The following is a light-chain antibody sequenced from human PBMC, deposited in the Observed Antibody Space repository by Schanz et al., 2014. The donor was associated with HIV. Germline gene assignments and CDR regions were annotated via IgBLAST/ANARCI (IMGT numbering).Light chain of an antibody. CDR2: EAS. V-gene: IGKV1-5*03. CDR3: QQYSTSSRT. J-gene: IGKJ1*01. Sequence: DIQMTQSPSTLSASVGDRVTITCRASQSISPWLAWYQQKPGKTPKLLINEASNLQSGVPSRFSGSGSGTEFTLTITSLQPDDFATYYCQQYSTSSRTFGQGPRWKSN. CDR1: QSISPW.